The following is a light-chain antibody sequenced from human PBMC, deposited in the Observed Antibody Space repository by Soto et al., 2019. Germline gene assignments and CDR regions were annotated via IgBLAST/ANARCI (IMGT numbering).Light chain of an antibody. V-gene: IGKV3-20*01. CDR3: QRYGSSPLIN. CDR1: QSVSSSY. J-gene: IGKJ5*01. Sequence: EIALTPYPGTLSLSPGERATLSCIAIQSVSSSYLAWYQQKPGQAPRLLIYGTSSRATGIPDRFSGSGSGTDFTLTIRRLEPEDFAVYFCQRYGSSPLINCGKGQRRAIK. CDR2: GTS.